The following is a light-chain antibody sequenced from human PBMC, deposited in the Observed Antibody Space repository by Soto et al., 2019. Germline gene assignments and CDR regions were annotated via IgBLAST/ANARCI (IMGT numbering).Light chain of an antibody. Sequence: EVVLTQSPGTLSLSPGERATLSCRASQSVSSSYLAWYQQRPGQAPRLLIYGASNRATGIPDRFSGSGSGTGFTLTISRLEPEDFAVYYCQDYGSSRTFGEGTKV. CDR3: QDYGSSRT. V-gene: IGKV3-20*01. J-gene: IGKJ1*01. CDR2: GAS. CDR1: QSVSSSY.